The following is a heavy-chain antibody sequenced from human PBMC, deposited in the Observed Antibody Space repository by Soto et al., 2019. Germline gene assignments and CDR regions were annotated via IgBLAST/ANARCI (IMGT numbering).Heavy chain of an antibody. CDR2: ISYDGSNK. J-gene: IGHJ6*02. D-gene: IGHD4-17*01. V-gene: IGHV3-30-3*01. Sequence: PGESLKISCAASGFTSSSYAMHWVRQAPGKGLEWVAVISYDGSNKYYADSVKGRFTISRDNSKNTLYLQMNSLRAEDTAVYYCARAPGYGDYLKGDYYYYYGMDVWGQGTTVTVSS. CDR3: ARAPGYGDYLKGDYYYYYGMDV. CDR1: GFTSSSYA.